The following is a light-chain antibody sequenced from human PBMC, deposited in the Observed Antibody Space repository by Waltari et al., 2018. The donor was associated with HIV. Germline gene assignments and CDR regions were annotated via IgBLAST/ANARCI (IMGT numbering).Light chain of an antibody. J-gene: IGLJ3*02. CDR1: SGSIAGNY. CDR3: QSYDSNNQGV. Sequence: NFMLTQPHSVSESPGKTVIISCTGSSGSIAGNYVKWFQQRPGSAPTTVIYENNQRPSGVPDRFSGSIDTSSNSASLTISGLKTDDEADYYCQSYDSNNQGVIGGGTKLTVL. CDR2: ENN. V-gene: IGLV6-57*02.